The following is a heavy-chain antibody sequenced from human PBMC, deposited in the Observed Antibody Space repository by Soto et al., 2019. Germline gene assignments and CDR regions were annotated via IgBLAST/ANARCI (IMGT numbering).Heavy chain of an antibody. CDR1: GFTFSSYA. CDR2: ISGSVGST. V-gene: IGHV3-23*01. CDR3: AKVGYCGGDCYYGMDV. Sequence: GGSLRLSCAAYGFTFSSYAMRWVRQSRGKGLEGVSAISGSVGSTYYADSVKGRFTISRDNSKNTLYLQMNSLRAEDTAVYYCAKVGYCGGDCYYGMDVWGQGTTVTVSS. J-gene: IGHJ6*02. D-gene: IGHD2-21*01.